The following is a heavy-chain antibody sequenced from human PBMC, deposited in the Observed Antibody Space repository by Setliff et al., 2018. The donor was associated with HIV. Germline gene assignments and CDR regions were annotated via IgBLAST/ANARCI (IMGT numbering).Heavy chain of an antibody. CDR3: ARVDGYDFWSGYYTPHAFDI. J-gene: IGHJ3*02. Sequence: SETLSLTCAVYGGSFSGYYWSWIRQPPGKGLEWIGEINHSGSTNYNPSLKSRVTISVDTSKNQFSLKLSSVTAADTVVYYCARVDGYDFWSGYYTPHAFDIWGQGTMVTVSS. D-gene: IGHD3-3*01. CDR1: GGSFSGYY. V-gene: IGHV4-34*01. CDR2: INHSGST.